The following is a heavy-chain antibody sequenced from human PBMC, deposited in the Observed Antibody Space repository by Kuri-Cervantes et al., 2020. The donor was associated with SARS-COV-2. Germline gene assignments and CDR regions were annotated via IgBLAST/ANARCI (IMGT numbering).Heavy chain of an antibody. D-gene: IGHD6-13*01. J-gene: IGHJ6*02. V-gene: IGHV1-8*02. Sequence: ASVKVSCKASGYTFTSYGISWVRQAPGQGLEGMGWMNPNSGNTGYAQKFQGRVTMTRNTSISTAYMELGSLRSEDTAVYYCARAQALAYSSSWYYYYYGMDVWGQGTTVTVSS. CDR1: GYTFTSYG. CDR2: MNPNSGNT. CDR3: ARAQALAYSSSWYYYYYGMDV.